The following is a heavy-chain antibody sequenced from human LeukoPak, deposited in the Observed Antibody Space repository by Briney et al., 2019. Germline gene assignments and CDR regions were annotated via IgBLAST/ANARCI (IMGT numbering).Heavy chain of an antibody. Sequence: SETLSLTCTVSGYSISSGYYWGWIRQPPGKGLEWIGSIYHSGSTYYNPSLKSRVTISVDTSKNQLSLKLSSVTAADTAVYYCARVSNWFDPWGQGTLVTVSS. CDR3: ARVSNWFDP. CDR1: GYSISSGYY. J-gene: IGHJ5*02. V-gene: IGHV4-38-2*02. CDR2: IYHSGST. D-gene: IGHD3-16*02.